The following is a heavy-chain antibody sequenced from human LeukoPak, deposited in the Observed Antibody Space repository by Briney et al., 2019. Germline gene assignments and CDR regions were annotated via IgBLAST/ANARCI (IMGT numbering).Heavy chain of an antibody. D-gene: IGHD6-25*01. Sequence: SETPSVTCSVSGGSISTNNWWTWVRQSPGKGLEWIGEIYHSGGTNYNPSLKSRVSMSVDKSRNQFSLKVTSVTAADTAVYYCARKEAAAAYEYFQYWGQSTLVAVSS. CDR2: IYHSGGT. V-gene: IGHV4-4*02. CDR3: ARKEAAAAYEYFQY. J-gene: IGHJ1*01. CDR1: GGSISTNNW.